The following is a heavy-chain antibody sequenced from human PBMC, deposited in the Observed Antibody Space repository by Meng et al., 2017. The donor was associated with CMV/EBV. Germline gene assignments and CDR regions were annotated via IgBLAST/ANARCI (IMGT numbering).Heavy chain of an antibody. CDR1: GLTFSSYS. CDR3: ARDTYYYDSSGSEEGFDY. J-gene: IGHJ4*02. D-gene: IGHD3-22*01. V-gene: IGHV3-21*01. CDR2: ISSSSSYI. Sequence: GESLKISCAASGLTFSSYSMNWVRQAPGKGLEWVSSISSSSSYIYYADSVKGRFTISRDNAKNSLYLQMNSLRAEDTAVYYCARDTYYYDSSGSEEGFDYWGQGTLVTVSS.